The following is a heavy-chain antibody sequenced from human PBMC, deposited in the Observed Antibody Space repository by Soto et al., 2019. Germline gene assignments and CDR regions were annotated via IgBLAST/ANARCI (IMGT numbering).Heavy chain of an antibody. V-gene: IGHV4-30-2*03. CDR2: FYHSGTT. J-gene: IGHJ6*02. CDR3: ARGSTSSYFHGLDV. CDR1: GGSISSGDYS. D-gene: IGHD2-2*01. Sequence: PSETLSLTCAVSGGSISSGDYSWSWIRQPPGKGLEWIGGFYHSGTTFNNPSLRSRVTMSVDTSKNQFSLKLSSVTAADTAVYYCARGSTSSYFHGLDVWGQGTTVTVSS.